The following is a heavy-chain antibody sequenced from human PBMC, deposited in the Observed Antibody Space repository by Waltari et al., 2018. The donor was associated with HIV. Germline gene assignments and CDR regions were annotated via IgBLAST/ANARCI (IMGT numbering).Heavy chain of an antibody. CDR1: GDSISDYY. D-gene: IGHD1-20*01. J-gene: IGHJ4*02. CDR2: FFYSGST. CDR3: ARVNNWNYIDY. Sequence: QVQLQESGPGLVKPSETLSLTCTVSGDSISDYYWSWIRQPPGKGLEWIGYFFYSGSTNYNPSLKSRVTISMDTSMHQFSLKLSSVTAADTAVYYCARVNNWNYIDYWGQGTLVTVSS. V-gene: IGHV4-59*01.